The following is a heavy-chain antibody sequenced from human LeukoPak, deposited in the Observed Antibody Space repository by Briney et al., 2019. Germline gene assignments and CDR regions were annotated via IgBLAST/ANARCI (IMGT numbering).Heavy chain of an antibody. CDR3: ATDQMYYYGSRSYSPFNH. J-gene: IGHJ4*02. D-gene: IGHD3-10*01. CDR1: GFTFSSYE. V-gene: IGHV3-33*08. CDR2: IWYDGNNK. Sequence: SGGSLRLSCAASGFTFSSYEMNWVRQAPGKGLEWVALIWYDGNNKYYADSVKGRFTISRDNSKNTLYLQMNSLRAEDTAVYYCATDQMYYYGSRSYSPFNHWGQGTLVTVSS.